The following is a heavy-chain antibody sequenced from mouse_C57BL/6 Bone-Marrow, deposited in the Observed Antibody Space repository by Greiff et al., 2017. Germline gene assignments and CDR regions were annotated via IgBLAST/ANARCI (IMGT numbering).Heavy chain of an antibody. J-gene: IGHJ4*01. Sequence: QVQLQQPGAELVKPGASVKLSCKASGYTFTSYWMHWVKQRPGQGLEWIGMIHPNSGSTNYNEKFKSKATLTVDKSSSTAYMQLSSLTSEDSAVYYCATEEDGSSYFYAMDYWGQGTSVTVSS. D-gene: IGHD1-1*01. CDR2: IHPNSGST. CDR1: GYTFTSYW. CDR3: ATEEDGSSYFYAMDY. V-gene: IGHV1-64*01.